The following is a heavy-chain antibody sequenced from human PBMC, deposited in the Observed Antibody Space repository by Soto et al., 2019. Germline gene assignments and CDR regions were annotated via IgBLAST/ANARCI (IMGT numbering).Heavy chain of an antibody. CDR3: ATTDGSSSWARSSYSGMDV. D-gene: IGHD6-13*01. CDR2: ISGSGGST. Sequence: EVQLLESGGGLVQPGGSLRLSCAASGFTFSSYAMSWVRQAPGKGLEWVSAISGSGGSTYYADSVKGRFTISRDNSKNTLYLQMNSLRAEDTAVYYCATTDGSSSWARSSYSGMDVWGQGTTVTVSS. CDR1: GFTFSSYA. V-gene: IGHV3-23*01. J-gene: IGHJ6*02.